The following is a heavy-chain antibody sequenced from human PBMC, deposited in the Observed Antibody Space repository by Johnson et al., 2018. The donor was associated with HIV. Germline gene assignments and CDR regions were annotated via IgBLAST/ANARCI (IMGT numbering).Heavy chain of an antibody. D-gene: IGHD3-9*01. Sequence: VQLVESGGSVERPGGSLRLSCVASGFTFSSYAMSWVRQAPGKGLEWVSAISGSGSTIYYADSVKGRFTISRDNAKNSLYLQMNSLRAEDTAVYYCARELYDILTGSPGAFDIWGQGTMVTVSS. J-gene: IGHJ3*02. CDR1: GFTFSSYA. V-gene: IGHV3-23*04. CDR2: ISGSGSTI. CDR3: ARELYDILTGSPGAFDI.